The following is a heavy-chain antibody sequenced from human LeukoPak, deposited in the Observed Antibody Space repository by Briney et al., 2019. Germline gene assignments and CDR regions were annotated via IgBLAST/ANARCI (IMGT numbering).Heavy chain of an antibody. J-gene: IGHJ4*02. D-gene: IGHD4/OR15-4a*01. CDR1: GFTVSSNS. Sequence: GVSLRLSCTGSGFTVSSNSMSWVRQAPGKGLEGGSFIYSGTIHYSDSVKGRFTISRDNSKNTLYLQMNSLRAEDTAVYYCARRAGAYSHPYDYWGQGTLVTVSS. CDR2: IYSGTI. V-gene: IGHV3-53*01. CDR3: ARRAGAYSHPYDY.